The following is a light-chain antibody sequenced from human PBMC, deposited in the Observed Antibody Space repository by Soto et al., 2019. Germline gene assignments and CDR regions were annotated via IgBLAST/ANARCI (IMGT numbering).Light chain of an antibody. CDR1: QGTIRY. Sequence: DIQITQSPSTLSASLGDRVTITGRASQGTIRYLAWYQQKLGTAPKLLIYAASTLQSGVPSRFIGSRSGTDFTLTLSSLQPEDFATYYYQQLFTFGQGTRLEIK. CDR3: QQLFT. CDR2: AAS. J-gene: IGKJ5*01. V-gene: IGKV1-9*01.